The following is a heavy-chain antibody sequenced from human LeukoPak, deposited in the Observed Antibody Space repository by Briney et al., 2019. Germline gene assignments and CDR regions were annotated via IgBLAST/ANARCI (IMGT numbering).Heavy chain of an antibody. J-gene: IGHJ4*02. D-gene: IGHD3-10*01. CDR1: GFTVRTNY. CDR3: ASILRSSSGYYFDY. V-gene: IGHV3-66*01. CDR2: IYSGDTT. Sequence: GGSLRLSCAASGFTVRTNYMSWVRQAPRKGLEWVSVIYSGDTTFYADSVRGKFTISRDNSKNTLYLQMNSLRAEDTAVYYCASILRSSSGYYFDYWGQGTLVTVSS.